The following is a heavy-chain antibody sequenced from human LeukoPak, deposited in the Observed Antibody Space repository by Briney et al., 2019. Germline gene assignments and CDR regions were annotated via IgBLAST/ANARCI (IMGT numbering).Heavy chain of an antibody. J-gene: IGHJ3*02. CDR2: IYYSGST. Sequence: SETLSLTCTVSGGSISSYYWSWIRQPPGKGLEWIGYIYYSGSTNYNPSLKSRVTISVDTSKNQFSLKLSSVTAADTAVYYCASTYYYDSSGYDLRRDAFDIWGQGTMVTVSS. CDR3: ASTYYYDSSGYDLRRDAFDI. V-gene: IGHV4-59*08. D-gene: IGHD3-22*01. CDR1: GGSISSYY.